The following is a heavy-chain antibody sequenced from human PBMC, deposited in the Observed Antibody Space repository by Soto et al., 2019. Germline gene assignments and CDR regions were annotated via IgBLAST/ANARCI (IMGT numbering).Heavy chain of an antibody. D-gene: IGHD3-16*02. CDR1: GGTFSSYT. CDR3: ARDSDDYVWGSYRYKGGMDV. Sequence: QVQLVQSGAEVKKPGSSVKVSCKASGGTFSSYTISWVRQAPGQGLEWMGRIIPILGIANYAQKFQGRVTITADKSTSSAYMELSGVRSEDTAVYYCARDSDDYVWGSYRYKGGMDVWGQGTTVTVSS. J-gene: IGHJ6*02. CDR2: IIPILGIA. V-gene: IGHV1-69*08.